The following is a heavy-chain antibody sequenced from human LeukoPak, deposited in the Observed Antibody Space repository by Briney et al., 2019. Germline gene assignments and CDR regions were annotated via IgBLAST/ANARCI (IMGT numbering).Heavy chain of an antibody. CDR3: AKDTWVQLWSPYYYYGMDV. CDR1: GFTFDDYA. CDR2: ISWNSGSI. Sequence: PGRSLRLSCAASGFTFDDYAMHWVRQAPGKGLEWVSGISWNSGSIGYADSVKGRFTISRDNAKNSLYLQMNSLRAEDTAVYYCAKDTWVQLWSPYYYYGMDVWGQGTTVTASS. V-gene: IGHV3-9*01. D-gene: IGHD5-18*01. J-gene: IGHJ6*02.